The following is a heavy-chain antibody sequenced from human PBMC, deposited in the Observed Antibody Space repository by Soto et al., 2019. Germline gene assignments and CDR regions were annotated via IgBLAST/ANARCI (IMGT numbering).Heavy chain of an antibody. CDR2: SYPGDSDT. Sequence: PGESLKIFCKGSGYSFTSYWIGWVRQMPGKGLEWRGISYPGDSDTRYSPSFQGQVTISADNAINTADLQWSSLSASDTARYYCARHKEEGQWLVSSGMDVWGQGTTVTVSS. D-gene: IGHD6-19*01. CDR1: GYSFTSYW. V-gene: IGHV5-51*01. J-gene: IGHJ6*02. CDR3: ARHKEEGQWLVSSGMDV.